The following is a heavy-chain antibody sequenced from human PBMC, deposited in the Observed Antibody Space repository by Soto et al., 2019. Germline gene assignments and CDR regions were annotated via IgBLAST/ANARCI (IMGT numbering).Heavy chain of an antibody. Sequence: SETLSLTCTVSGGSISSYYWSWIRQPPGKGLEWIGYIYYSGSTNYNPSLKSRVTISVDTSKNQFSLKLSSVTAADTAVYYCARLSMFGGWYLLRGNDLDYWGQGTLVTVS. CDR1: GGSISSYY. D-gene: IGHD6-19*01. CDR2: IYYSGST. V-gene: IGHV4-59*08. CDR3: ARLSMFGGWYLLRGNDLDY. J-gene: IGHJ4*02.